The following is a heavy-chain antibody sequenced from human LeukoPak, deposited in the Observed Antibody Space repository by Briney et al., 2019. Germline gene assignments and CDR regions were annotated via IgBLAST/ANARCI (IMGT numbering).Heavy chain of an antibody. CDR1: GDSISTYY. V-gene: IGHV4-59*01. J-gene: IGHJ3*02. CDR3: AKGMNGYDI. CDR2: LYYSGST. Sequence: SETLSLTCTVSGDSISTYYWSWIRQPPGKGLEWIGYLYYSGSTNYNPSLKSRVTTSIDTSKNQFSLKLSSVTAADTAVYYCAKGMNGYDIWGQGTMVTVSS.